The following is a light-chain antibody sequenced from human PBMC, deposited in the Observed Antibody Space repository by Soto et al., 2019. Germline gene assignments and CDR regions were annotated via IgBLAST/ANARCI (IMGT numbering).Light chain of an antibody. CDR1: NIGGKS. CDR2: DDS. CDR3: QVRDSSADHVV. Sequence: SYVVTQPPSVSVAPGQTARITCGGNNIGGKSVHWYQQKPGQAPVLVVYDDSDRPSGIPERFSGSNSGNTATLSISRVEAGDEADYYCQVRDSSADHVVFGGGTKLTVL. J-gene: IGLJ2*01. V-gene: IGLV3-21*02.